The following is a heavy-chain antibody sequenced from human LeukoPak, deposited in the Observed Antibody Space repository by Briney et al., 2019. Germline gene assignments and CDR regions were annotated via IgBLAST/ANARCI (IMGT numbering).Heavy chain of an antibody. V-gene: IGHV1-46*01. D-gene: IGHD3-22*01. CDR3: ARMRGRTMIRNTFDI. CDR1: GYTFTSYF. Sequence: PGASVKVSCKTSGYTFTSYFMHWVRQDPGQGLEWLGIINPSGGSATYPQKFQGRVTMTRDMSTSTVYMELSSLRSEDTAMYYCARMRGRTMIRNTFDIWGQGTMVTVSS. J-gene: IGHJ3*02. CDR2: INPSGGSA.